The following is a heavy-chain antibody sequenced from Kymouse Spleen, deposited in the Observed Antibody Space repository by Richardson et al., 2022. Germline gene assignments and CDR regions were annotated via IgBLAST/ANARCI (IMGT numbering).Heavy chain of an antibody. J-gene: IGHJ2*01. CDR1: GFTFDDYA. CDR3: AKDLWFGELSHWYFDL. CDR2: ISWNSGSI. V-gene: IGHV3-9*01. D-gene: IGHD3-10*01. Sequence: EVQLVESGGGLVQPGRSLRLSCAASGFTFDDYAMHWVRQAPGKGLEWVSGISWNSGSIGYADSVKGRFTISRDNAKNSLYLQMNSLRAEDTALYYCAKDLWFGELSHWYFDLWGRGTLVTVSS.